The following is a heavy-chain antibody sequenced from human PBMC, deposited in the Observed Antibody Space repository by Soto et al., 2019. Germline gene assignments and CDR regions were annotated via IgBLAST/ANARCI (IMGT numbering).Heavy chain of an antibody. V-gene: IGHV3-23*01. Sequence: GGSLRLSCAASGFTFSSYAMSWVRQAPGKGLEWVSAISGSGGSTYYADSVKGRFTISRDNSKNTLYLQMNSLRAEDTAVYYCAKGTTRKFGLRFLGLVIRGLFDPWGQGTLVTAPQ. D-gene: IGHD3-3*01. J-gene: IGHJ5*02. CDR2: ISGSGGST. CDR3: AKGTTRKFGLRFLGLVIRGLFDP. CDR1: GFTFSSYA.